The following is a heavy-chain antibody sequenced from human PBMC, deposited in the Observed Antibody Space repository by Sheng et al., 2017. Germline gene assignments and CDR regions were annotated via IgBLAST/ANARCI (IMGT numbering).Heavy chain of an antibody. J-gene: IGHJ4*02. CDR3: ARDHSREDWSILTDY. CDR2: ISYNEINN. D-gene: IGHD3-9*01. V-gene: IGHV3-30*04. Sequence: QVQLVESGGGVVQPGRSLRLSCAASGFTFSSYAMHWVRQAPGKGLEWVAVISYNEINNYYADSVKGRFTISRDNSKNTLYLQMNSLRVEDTAVYYCARDHSREDWSILTDYWGQGTLVTVSS. CDR1: GFTFSSYA.